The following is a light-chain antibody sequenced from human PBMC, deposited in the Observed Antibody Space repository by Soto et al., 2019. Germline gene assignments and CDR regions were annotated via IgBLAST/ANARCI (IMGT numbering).Light chain of an antibody. CDR1: QSVTTF. CDR2: DVS. CDR3: QQRNSWPLT. Sequence: DIELTQSPATLSLSPGETATISCRASQSVTTFLAWYQQKPGQAPRLLIYDVSNRDTGIPARFSGSGSGTEFTLTISSLEPEDFAAYYCQQRNSWPLTFGGGTKVEIK. V-gene: IGKV3-11*01. J-gene: IGKJ4*01.